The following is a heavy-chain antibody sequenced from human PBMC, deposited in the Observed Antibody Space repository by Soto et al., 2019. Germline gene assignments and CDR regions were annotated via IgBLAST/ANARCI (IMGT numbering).Heavy chain of an antibody. CDR3: AKDRQPDGFWPFDH. V-gene: IGHV3-23*04. Sequence: EVQLVESGGGLVQPGGSLRLSCVGSGFPFSTYTMSWVRQAPGQGLEWLSGIYGGGDGISYADSVKGRFIISRDNSRSTLYLQMNSLRSDDTAIYYCAKDRQPDGFWPFDHWGRGTLIVVSS. CDR1: GFPFSTYT. D-gene: IGHD3-3*01. J-gene: IGHJ4*02. CDR2: IYGGGDGI.